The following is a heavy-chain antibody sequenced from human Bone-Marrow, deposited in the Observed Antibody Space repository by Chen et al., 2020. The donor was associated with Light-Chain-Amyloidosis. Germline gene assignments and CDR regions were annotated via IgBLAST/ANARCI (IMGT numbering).Heavy chain of an antibody. CDR1: GFTFSSYA. D-gene: IGHD2-21*01. CDR2: ISGSGGST. V-gene: IGHV3-23*04. J-gene: IGHJ6*02. Sequence: EVPLVESGGGLVKPGGSLRLSCAASGFTFSSYAMSWVRQAPGKGLEWVSGISGSGGSTYYADSVKGRFTISRDNSKNTLYLQMNSLRAEDTAVYYCAKRPPYPSIYGMDVWGQGTTVTVSS. CDR3: AKRPPYPSIYGMDV.